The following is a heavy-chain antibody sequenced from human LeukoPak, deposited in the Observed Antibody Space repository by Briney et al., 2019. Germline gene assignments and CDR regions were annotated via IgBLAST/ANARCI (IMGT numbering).Heavy chain of an antibody. D-gene: IGHD6-19*01. Sequence: GGSLRLSCSASGFTFDRFAMHWLRQAPGKGLEYLSGIGSNGRSTHNADSVKGRFTISRDNSKNTLFLQMTSLRAEDTAVYYCVNQISGWVYWGQGTLVTVSS. V-gene: IGHV3-64D*06. CDR2: IGSNGRST. J-gene: IGHJ4*02. CDR1: GFTFDRFA. CDR3: VNQISGWVY.